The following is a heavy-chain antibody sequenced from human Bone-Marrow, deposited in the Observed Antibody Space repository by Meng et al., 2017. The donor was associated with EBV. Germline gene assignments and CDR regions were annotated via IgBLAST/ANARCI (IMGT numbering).Heavy chain of an antibody. CDR2: INHSGST. V-gene: IGHV4-34*01. CDR3: ARGRGYSSPNFDY. D-gene: IGHD6-13*01. J-gene: IGHJ4*02. Sequence: QRQRQQWGVGLLKPSEPMSLAWAVYGGSFGGYYWSWIRQPPGKGLEWIGEINHSGSTNYNPSLKSRVTISVDTSKNQFSLKLSSVTAADTAVYYCARGRGYSSPNFDYWGQGTLVTVSS. CDR1: GGSFGGYY.